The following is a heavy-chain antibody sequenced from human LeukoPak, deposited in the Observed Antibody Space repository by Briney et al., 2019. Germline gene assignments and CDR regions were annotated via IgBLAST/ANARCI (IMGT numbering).Heavy chain of an antibody. CDR3: ASVTDNRPAVAGMIDWFDP. J-gene: IGHJ5*02. CDR2: IFYSGTT. Sequence: SETLSLTCTVSGDSISSRSFYWGWIRQPPGKGLEWIANIFYSGTTFYNPSLKSRVTISVDTSKNQFSLKLSSVTAADTAVYYCASVTDNRPAVAGMIDWFDPWGQGTLVTVSS. CDR1: GDSISSRSFY. D-gene: IGHD6-19*01. V-gene: IGHV4-39*07.